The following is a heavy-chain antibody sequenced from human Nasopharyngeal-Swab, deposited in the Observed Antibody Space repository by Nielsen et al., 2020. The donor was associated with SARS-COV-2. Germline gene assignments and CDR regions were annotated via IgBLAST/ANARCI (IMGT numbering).Heavy chain of an antibody. J-gene: IGHJ6*02. V-gene: IGHV3-23*01. CDR2: ISGSDHTT. CDR1: GFTFRSYD. CDR3: AKDRDSGDDSDDYYHYYGMDV. D-gene: IGHD5-12*01. Sequence: GGSLRLSCAASGFTFRSYDISWVRQAPGKGLEWVSVISGSDHTTYYADSVKGRFTISRDNSKNTVNLQMNSLRVEDTAIYYCAKDRDSGDDSDDYYHYYGMDVWGQGTTVTVFS.